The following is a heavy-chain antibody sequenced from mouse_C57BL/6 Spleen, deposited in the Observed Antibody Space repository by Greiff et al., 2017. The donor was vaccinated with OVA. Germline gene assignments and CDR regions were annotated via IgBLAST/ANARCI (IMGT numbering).Heavy chain of an antibody. CDR3: ARGGTWDFDV. CDR1: GYTFTSYW. J-gene: IGHJ1*03. V-gene: IGHV1-55*01. Sequence: QVQLKQPGAELVKPGASVKMSCKASGYTFTSYWITWVKQRPGQGLEWIGDIYPGSGSTNYNEKFKSKATLTVDTSSSTAYMQLSSLTSEDSAVYYCARGGTWDFDVWGTGTTVTVSS. CDR2: IYPGSGST. D-gene: IGHD3-3*01.